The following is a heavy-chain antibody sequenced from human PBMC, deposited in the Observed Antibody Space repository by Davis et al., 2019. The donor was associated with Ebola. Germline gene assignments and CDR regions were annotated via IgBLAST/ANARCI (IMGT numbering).Heavy chain of an antibody. V-gene: IGHV3-7*01. CDR2: IKQDGSEK. CDR3: ARAGTSITSCYTNY. D-gene: IGHD2-2*02. J-gene: IGHJ4*02. Sequence: PGGSLRLSCVASGFTFSSYWMSWVRQAPGKGLEWVANIKQDGSEKYYVDSVKGRFTISRDNAKNPLFLQMNSLRAEDTAVYYCARAGTSITSCYTNYWGQGTLVTVSS. CDR1: GFTFSSYW.